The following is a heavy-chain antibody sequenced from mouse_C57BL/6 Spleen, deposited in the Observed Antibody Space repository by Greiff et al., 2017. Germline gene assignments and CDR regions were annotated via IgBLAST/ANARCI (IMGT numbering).Heavy chain of an antibody. D-gene: IGHD4-1*01. Sequence: VQLQQSGAELVMPGASVKLSCKASGYTFTSYWMHWVKQRPGQGLEWIGEIDPSDSYTNYNQKFKGKSTLTVDKSSSTAYMQLSSLTSEDSAVYYCARPGSGTGAWFAYWGQGTLVTVSA. CDR2: IDPSDSYT. CDR1: GYTFTSYW. V-gene: IGHV1-69*01. J-gene: IGHJ3*01. CDR3: ARPGSGTGAWFAY.